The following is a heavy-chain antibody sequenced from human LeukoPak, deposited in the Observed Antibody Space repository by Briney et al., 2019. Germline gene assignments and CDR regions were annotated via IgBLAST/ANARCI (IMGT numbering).Heavy chain of an antibody. CDR3: AKGSSSSELYYYYYYMDV. V-gene: IGHV3-23*01. Sequence: QAGGSLRLSCPASGFTFSNYAMSCARQAPGRGLEWVACISGGGGSTDYADSVKGRFTISRDNSKNTVYLQMNSLRAEDTAVYYCAKGSSSSELYYYYYYMDVWGKGTTVTVSS. CDR1: GFTFSNYA. J-gene: IGHJ6*03. CDR2: ISGGGGST. D-gene: IGHD6-6*01.